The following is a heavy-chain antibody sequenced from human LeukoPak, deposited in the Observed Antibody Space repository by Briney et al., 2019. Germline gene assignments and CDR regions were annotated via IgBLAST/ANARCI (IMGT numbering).Heavy chain of an antibody. J-gene: IGHJ5*02. CDR3: AREADRWFDP. Sequence: SETLSLTCTVSGHSITTSHYWGWIRQPPGKGLEWIGSIYHSGRTFYNPSLKSRVTISVDTSKNQFSLKLSSVTAADTAVYYCAREADRWFDPWGQGTLVTVSS. CDR2: IYHSGRT. V-gene: IGHV4-38-2*02. CDR1: GHSITTSHY.